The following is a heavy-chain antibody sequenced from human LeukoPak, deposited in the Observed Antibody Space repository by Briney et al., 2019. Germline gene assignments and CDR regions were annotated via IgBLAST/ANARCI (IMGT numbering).Heavy chain of an antibody. CDR3: ARLFFIIPSGKGGGHLFY. J-gene: IGHJ4*02. Sequence: ASVKVSCKASGYTFTSYYMHWVRQAPGQGLEWMGIINPSGGSTSYAQKFQGRVTMTRDTSTSTVYMELSSLRSEDTAVYYCARLFFIIPSGKGGGHLFYWGQGTLVTVSS. V-gene: IGHV1-46*01. D-gene: IGHD3-3*01. CDR1: GYTFTSYY. CDR2: INPSGGST.